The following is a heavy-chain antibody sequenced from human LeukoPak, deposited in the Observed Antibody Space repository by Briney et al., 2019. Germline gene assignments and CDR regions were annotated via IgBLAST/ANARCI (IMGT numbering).Heavy chain of an antibody. Sequence: PSETLSLTCAVYGGSFSGYYWSGIRQPPGKGLEWIGEINHSGSTNYNPSLKSRVTISVDTSKNQFSLKLSSVTAADTAVYYCARGSKYQLLFPRIWFDPWGQGTLVTVSS. V-gene: IGHV4-34*01. CDR1: GGSFSGYY. J-gene: IGHJ5*02. D-gene: IGHD2-2*01. CDR2: INHSGST. CDR3: ARGSKYQLLFPRIWFDP.